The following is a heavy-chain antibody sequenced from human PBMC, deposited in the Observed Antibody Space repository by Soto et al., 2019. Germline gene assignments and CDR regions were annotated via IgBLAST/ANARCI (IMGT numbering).Heavy chain of an antibody. CDR1: GYSFTSYW. D-gene: IGHD3-3*01. J-gene: IGHJ6*02. CDR2: IDPSDSYT. CDR3: ASMHYDFWSGSYYGMDV. V-gene: IGHV5-10-1*01. Sequence: GSLKISCKGSGYSFTSYWISWVRQMPGKGLEWMGRIDPSDSYTNYSPSFQDHVTISADKSISTAYLQWSSLKATDTAMYYCASMHYDFWSGSYYGMDVWGQGTTVTVSS.